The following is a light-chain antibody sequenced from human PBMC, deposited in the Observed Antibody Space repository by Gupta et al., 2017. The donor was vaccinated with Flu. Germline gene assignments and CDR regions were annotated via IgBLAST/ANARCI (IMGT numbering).Light chain of an antibody. CDR2: AAS. Sequence: DNQMTQSPSSLSASVGDRVTITCRSSQGIGTYLNWYQQKPGRAPKLLIYAASFVQTAVPSRFSGSGSGTDFTLAISSLQPEDFATYYCQQSNAIPFTFGPGTTIDIK. J-gene: IGKJ3*01. V-gene: IGKV1-39*01. CDR1: QGIGTY. CDR3: QQSNAIPFT.